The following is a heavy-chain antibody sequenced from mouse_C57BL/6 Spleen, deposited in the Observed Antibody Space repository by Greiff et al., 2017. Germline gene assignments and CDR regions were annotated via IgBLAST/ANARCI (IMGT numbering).Heavy chain of an antibody. CDR3: ARKEGGY. V-gene: IGHV1-50*01. J-gene: IGHJ2*01. CDR1: GYTFTSYW. CDR2: IDPSDSYT. Sequence: QVQLQQPGPELVKPGASVKLSCKASGYTFTSYWMQWVKQRPGQGLEWIGEIDPSDSYTNYNQKFKGKATLTVDTSSSTAYMQLSSLTSEDSAVYYCARKEGGYWGQGTTLTVSS.